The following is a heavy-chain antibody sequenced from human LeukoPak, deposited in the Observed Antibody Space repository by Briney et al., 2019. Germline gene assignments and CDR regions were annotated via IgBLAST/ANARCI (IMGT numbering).Heavy chain of an antibody. CDR3: ARVFKAYYYDSSGINWFDP. V-gene: IGHV4-38-2*01. Sequence: SETLSLTCAVSGYSISSGYYWGWIRQPPGKGLEWIGSIYHSGSTYYNPSLKSRVTISVDTSKNQFSLKLSSVTAADTAVYYCARVFKAYYYDSSGINWFDPWGQGTLVTVSS. CDR1: GYSISSGYY. J-gene: IGHJ5*02. D-gene: IGHD3-22*01. CDR2: IYHSGST.